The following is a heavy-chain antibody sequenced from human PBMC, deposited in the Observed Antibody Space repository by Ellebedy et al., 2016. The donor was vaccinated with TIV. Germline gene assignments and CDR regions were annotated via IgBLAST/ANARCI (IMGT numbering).Heavy chain of an antibody. V-gene: IGHV3-53*01. CDR1: GFTVGNNY. J-gene: IGHJ6*02. Sequence: GESLKISXAASGFTVGNNYMSWVRQPSGKGLEWVSLIYSRGITAYADSVKGRFTISRDGSKNTLYLQMESLRPEDTAIYYCARKSPYDMDVWGQGTTVTVSS. CDR2: IYSRGIT. CDR3: ARKSPYDMDV.